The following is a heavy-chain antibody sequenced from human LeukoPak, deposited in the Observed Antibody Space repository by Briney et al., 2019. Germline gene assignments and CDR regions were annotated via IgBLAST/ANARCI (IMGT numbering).Heavy chain of an antibody. J-gene: IGHJ4*02. CDR3: ARELASGSYPDY. Sequence: ASVKVSCKASGYTFTGYYMHWVRQAPGQGLEWMGWINPNSGGTNYAQKFQGRVTMTRDTSISTAYMELNRLKSDDTAVYYCARELASGSYPDYWGQGTLVTVPS. CDR1: GYTFTGYY. D-gene: IGHD3-10*01. V-gene: IGHV1-2*02. CDR2: INPNSGGT.